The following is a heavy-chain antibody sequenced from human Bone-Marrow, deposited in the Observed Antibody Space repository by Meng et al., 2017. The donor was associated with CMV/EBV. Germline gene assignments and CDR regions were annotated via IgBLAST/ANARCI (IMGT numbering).Heavy chain of an antibody. J-gene: IGHJ6*02. Sequence: GESLKISCAASGFTFSSYSMNWVRQAPGKGLEWVSSISSSSSYIYYADSVKGRFTISRDNAKNSLYLQMSSLRADDTAVYYCARDPYTYDFWSGYYGMDVWGQGTTATVPS. CDR1: GFTFSSYS. D-gene: IGHD3-3*01. CDR3: ARDPYTYDFWSGYYGMDV. CDR2: ISSSSSYI. V-gene: IGHV3-21*01.